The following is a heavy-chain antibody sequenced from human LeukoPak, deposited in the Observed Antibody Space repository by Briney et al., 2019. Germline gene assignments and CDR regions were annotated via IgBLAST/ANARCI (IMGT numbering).Heavy chain of an antibody. J-gene: IGHJ4*02. CDR1: GFTFSSYS. CDR2: ISSSSSTI. V-gene: IGHV3-48*04. D-gene: IGHD6-13*01. Sequence: GGSLRLSCAASGFTFSSYSMNWVRQAPGKGLEWVSYISSSSSTIYYADSVKGRFTISRDNAKNSLYLQMNSLRAEDTAVYYCARDRGYSSSWYPYFDYWGQGTLVTVSS. CDR3: ARDRGYSSSWYPYFDY.